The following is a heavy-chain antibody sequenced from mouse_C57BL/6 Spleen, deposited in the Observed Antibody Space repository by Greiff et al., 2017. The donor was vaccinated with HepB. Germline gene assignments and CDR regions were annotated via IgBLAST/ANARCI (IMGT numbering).Heavy chain of an antibody. V-gene: IGHV1-59*01. CDR3: ASGGITRGYFDY. D-gene: IGHD1-2*01. J-gene: IGHJ2*01. CDR2: IDPSDSYT. CDR1: GYTFTSYW. Sequence: QVQLQQPGAELVRPGTSVKLSCKASGYTFTSYWMHWVKQRPGQGLEWIGVIDPSDSYTNYNQKFKGKATLTVDTSSSTAYMQLSSLTSEDSAVYYCASGGITRGYFDYWGQGTTLTVSS.